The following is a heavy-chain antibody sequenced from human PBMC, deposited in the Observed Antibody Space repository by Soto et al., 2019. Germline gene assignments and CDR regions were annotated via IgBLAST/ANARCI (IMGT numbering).Heavy chain of an antibody. D-gene: IGHD6-19*01. J-gene: IGHJ4*02. V-gene: IGHV3-23*01. CDR2: ISGSGGST. CDR3: ATVNAYTSGWFVY. CDR1: GFTFSSDA. Sequence: EVQLLESGGGLVQPGGSLRLSCAASGFTFSSDAMSWVRQAPGKGLEWVSAISGSGGSTYYADSVKGRFTISRDNSKNTLYLQMNSLRAEDTAVYYCATVNAYTSGWFVYWGQGHLFTVSS.